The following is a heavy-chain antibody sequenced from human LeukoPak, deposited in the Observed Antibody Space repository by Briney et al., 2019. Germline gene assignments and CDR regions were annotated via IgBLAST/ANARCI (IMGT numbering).Heavy chain of an antibody. CDR1: GFSFSSHG. D-gene: IGHD2-8*01. CDR2: IIGGAGGT. Sequence: GGTLRLSCAASGFSFSSHGMSWVRQAPGKGLEWVSGIIGGAGGTYYADSVKGRFTISRDNAKNTLYLQMNSLRAEDTAVYYCAKDPDCTSGICYTFFDYWGQGTLVTVSS. J-gene: IGHJ4*02. V-gene: IGHV3-23*01. CDR3: AKDPDCTSGICYTFFDY.